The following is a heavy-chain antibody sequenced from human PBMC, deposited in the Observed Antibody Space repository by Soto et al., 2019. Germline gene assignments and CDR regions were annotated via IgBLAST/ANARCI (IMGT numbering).Heavy chain of an antibody. Sequence: QVQLVQSGAEVKKPGSSVKVSCKASGGTFSSYAISWVRQAPGQGLEWMGGIIPIFGTANYAQKFQGRVTITADESTSTGYMELSSLRSEDTAVYYCARDSMVRGVSYYYYGMDVWGQGTTVTVSS. D-gene: IGHD3-10*01. CDR1: GGTFSSYA. CDR2: IIPIFGTA. V-gene: IGHV1-69*12. J-gene: IGHJ6*02. CDR3: ARDSMVRGVSYYYYGMDV.